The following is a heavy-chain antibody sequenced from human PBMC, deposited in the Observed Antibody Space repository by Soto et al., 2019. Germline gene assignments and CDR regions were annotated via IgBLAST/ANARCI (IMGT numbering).Heavy chain of an antibody. Sequence: PSETLSLTCTVSGGSISSGGYYWSWIRQHPGKGLEWIGYIYYSGSTYYNPSLKSRVTISVDTSKNHFSLKLSSVTAADTAVYYCARVGSSCYDYWGQGTLVTVSS. J-gene: IGHJ4*02. CDR1: GGSISSGGYY. CDR3: ARVGSSCYDY. V-gene: IGHV4-31*03. CDR2: IYYSGST. D-gene: IGHD2-15*01.